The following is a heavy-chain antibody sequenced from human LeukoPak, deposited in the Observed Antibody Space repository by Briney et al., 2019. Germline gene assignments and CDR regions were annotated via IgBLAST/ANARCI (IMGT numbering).Heavy chain of an antibody. D-gene: IGHD5-12*01. V-gene: IGHV4-39*01. CDR3: VRHDGRGGATMGALDS. CDR2: IYYGRTT. J-gene: IGHJ4*02. CDR1: AGSISSSSHH. Sequence: SETLSLTCTVSAGSISSSSHHWGWIRQSPGTGLEWIGSIYYGRTTYYNPSLNSRVTISVVTSKNQFSLQLNSVTAADTAVYYCVRHDGRGGATMGALDSWGQGSLVTASS.